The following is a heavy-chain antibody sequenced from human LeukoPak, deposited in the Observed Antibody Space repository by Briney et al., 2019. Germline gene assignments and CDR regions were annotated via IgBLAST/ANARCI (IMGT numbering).Heavy chain of an antibody. CDR3: ARGAYYDFWSGYYRLQGYFDY. Sequence: ASVKVSCKASGYTFTSYDINWVRQATGQGLEWMGWMNPNSGNTGYAQKFQGRVTMTRNTSISTAYMELSSLRSEDTAVYYCARGAYYDFWSGYYRLQGYFDYWGQGTLVTVSS. V-gene: IGHV1-8*01. CDR1: GYTFTSYD. J-gene: IGHJ4*02. D-gene: IGHD3-3*01. CDR2: MNPNSGNT.